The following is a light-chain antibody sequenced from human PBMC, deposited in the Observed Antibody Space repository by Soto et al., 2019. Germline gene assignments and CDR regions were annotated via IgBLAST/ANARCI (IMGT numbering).Light chain of an antibody. CDR2: DAS. CDR3: QQYVNALS. J-gene: IGKJ4*01. CDR1: QDISNH. V-gene: IGKV1-33*01. Sequence: DIQMTQSPSSLSASAGDRVTITCQASQDISNHLNWYQQKPGKAPKLLINDASNLETGVPSRFSGSGSGTDFTRTISSLQPEDIATYYCQQYVNALSFGGGTKVEIK.